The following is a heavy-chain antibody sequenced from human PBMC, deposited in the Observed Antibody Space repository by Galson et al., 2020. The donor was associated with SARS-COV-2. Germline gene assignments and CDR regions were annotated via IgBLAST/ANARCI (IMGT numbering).Heavy chain of an antibody. Sequence: GESLKISCAASGFTFSSYAMHWVRQAPGKGLEWVAVISYDGSNKYYADSVKGRFTISRDNSKNTLYLQMNSLRAEDTAVYYCARVTEGCSGGSCFLAYYYYYYMDVWGKGTTVTVSS. V-gene: IGHV3-30*01. CDR3: ARVTEGCSGGSCFLAYYYYYYMDV. J-gene: IGHJ6*03. CDR2: ISYDGSNK. CDR1: GFTFSSYA. D-gene: IGHD2-15*01.